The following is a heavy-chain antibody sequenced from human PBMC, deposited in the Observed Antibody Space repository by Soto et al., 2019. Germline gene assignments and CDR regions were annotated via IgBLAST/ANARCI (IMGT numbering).Heavy chain of an antibody. D-gene: IGHD2-2*02. J-gene: IGHJ4*01. CDR2: IYPGDSNT. CDR3: ARQGYCSSTACYTVVY. V-gene: IGHV5-51*01. CDR1: GYSFTSYW. Sequence: GESLKISCKGSGYSFTSYWIGWVRQMPGKGLEWLGIIYPGDSNTRYSPSFQCQVTISADKSITTAYLLWRSLKASDNAMYYCARQGYCSSTACYTVVYWGQGTLVTVSS.